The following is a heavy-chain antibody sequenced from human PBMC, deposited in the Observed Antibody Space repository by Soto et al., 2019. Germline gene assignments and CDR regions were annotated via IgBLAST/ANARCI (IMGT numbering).Heavy chain of an antibody. V-gene: IGHV4-34*01. CDR3: ARGRTLITGTSLDY. CDR1: GGSFSGYY. J-gene: IGHJ4*02. D-gene: IGHD1-20*01. Sequence: SETLSLTCDVYGGSFSGYYWTWIRQPPGKGLEWIGEISHSGSTNYKPSLTSRVTISVDTSKNQVSLKMSSVTAADTAVYYCARGRTLITGTSLDYWGQGTLVTVS. CDR2: ISHSGST.